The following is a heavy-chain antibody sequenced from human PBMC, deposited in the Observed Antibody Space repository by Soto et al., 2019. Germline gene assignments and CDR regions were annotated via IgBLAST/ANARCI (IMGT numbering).Heavy chain of an antibody. J-gene: IGHJ4*02. D-gene: IGHD1-26*01. CDR2: ISTYSGDT. Sequence: QVQLVQSGAEVKRPGASVKVSCKTSGYGFKNYGISWVRQAPGQGLEWMGWISTYSGDTDYAQMFQDRITMTTDTSTSTVHTELRSLTLGDTAVYYCARGWDYTDYYGDFWGQGTLVTVSS. CDR1: GYGFKNYG. CDR3: ARGWDYTDYYGDF. V-gene: IGHV1-18*01.